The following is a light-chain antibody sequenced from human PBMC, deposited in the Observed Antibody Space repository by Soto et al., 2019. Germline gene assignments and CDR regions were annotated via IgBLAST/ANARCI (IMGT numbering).Light chain of an antibody. CDR3: SSYTSSSTYV. CDR2: DVT. CDR1: SGDVGAYNY. V-gene: IGLV2-14*03. Sequence: QSALTQPRSVSGSPGQSVTISCTGTSGDVGAYNYISWYQQHPGKAPKFLIYDVTNRPSGVSNRFSGSKSGNTASLTISGLLAEDEADYYCSSYTSSSTYVFGTGTKLTVL. J-gene: IGLJ1*01.